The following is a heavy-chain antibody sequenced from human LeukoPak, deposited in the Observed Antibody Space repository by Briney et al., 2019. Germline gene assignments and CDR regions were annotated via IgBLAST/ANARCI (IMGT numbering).Heavy chain of an antibody. Sequence: SETLSLTCTVSGGSISSYYWSWIRQPAGKGLEWIGNIFYTGSTDYNPSLKSRVTISVDTSKNQFSLKLNSVTAADTAMYYCARRGSGRVDYWGQGTLVTVSS. CDR3: ARRGSGRVDY. CDR2: IFYTGST. J-gene: IGHJ4*02. CDR1: GGSISSYY. D-gene: IGHD3-10*01. V-gene: IGHV4-59*01.